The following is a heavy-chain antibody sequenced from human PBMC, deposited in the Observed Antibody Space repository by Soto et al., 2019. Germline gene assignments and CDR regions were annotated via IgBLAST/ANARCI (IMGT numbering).Heavy chain of an antibody. Sequence: QVQLVQSGAEVKKPGYSVKVSCKTPGGTFSRYAISWVRLAPGQGLECMGGVIPIFGTAKYAHKFQGRVTITADESTSTGYMELRSLRSEDTAVYYCARSQGGSSSLDIYYYYYYGMDVWGQGTTVTVSS. J-gene: IGHJ6*02. D-gene: IGHD2-15*01. V-gene: IGHV1-69*01. CDR2: VIPIFGTA. CDR3: ARSQGGSSSLDIYYYYYYGMDV. CDR1: GGTFSRYA.